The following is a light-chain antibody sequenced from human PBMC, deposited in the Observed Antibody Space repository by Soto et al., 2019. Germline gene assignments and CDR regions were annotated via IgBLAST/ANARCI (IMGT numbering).Light chain of an antibody. CDR3: QQYGSSPWT. Sequence: EIVMTQSPATLSVSPGERATLSCRASQSIANNYLTLYQQKPGQAPRVLIYDASTRATGIPDRFSGSGSGTDFTLTISRLEPEDFAVYYCQQYGSSPWTFGQGTRWIS. CDR2: DAS. V-gene: IGKV3-20*01. J-gene: IGKJ1*01. CDR1: QSIANNY.